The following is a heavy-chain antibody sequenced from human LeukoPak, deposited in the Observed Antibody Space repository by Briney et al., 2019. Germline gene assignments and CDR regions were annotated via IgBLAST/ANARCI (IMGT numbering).Heavy chain of an antibody. J-gene: IGHJ3*02. Sequence: PSETLSLTCTVSTYFLSSGHYWGWIRQPPGKGLEGIGSVYHSGSTYTNPPRNSRFTISVDTSKNQFSLKLSSVTAADPAVYYCARGRDLYCSSLTCYNDAFDIWGQGTLVTVSS. CDR3: ARGRDLYCSSLTCYNDAFDI. D-gene: IGHD2-2*02. CDR1: TYFLSSGHY. CDR2: VYHSGST. V-gene: IGHV4-38-2*02.